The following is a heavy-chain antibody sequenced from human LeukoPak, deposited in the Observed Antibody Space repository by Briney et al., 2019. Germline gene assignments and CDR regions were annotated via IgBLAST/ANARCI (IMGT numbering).Heavy chain of an antibody. CDR2: ISTSGST. CDR3: AREGQQRPLDY. D-gene: IGHD6-25*01. Sequence: SETLSLTRTVSGGSISGYYWSWIRQPAGQGLEWIGRISTSGSTHCSPSLKSRVTMSVDTSRNRFSLNLSSVAAADTAVYYCAREGQQRPLDYWGQGTLVTVSS. CDR1: GGSISGYY. J-gene: IGHJ4*02. V-gene: IGHV4-4*07.